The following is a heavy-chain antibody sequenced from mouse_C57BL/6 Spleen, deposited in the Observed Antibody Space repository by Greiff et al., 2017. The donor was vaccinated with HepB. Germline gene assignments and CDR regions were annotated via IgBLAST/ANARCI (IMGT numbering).Heavy chain of an antibody. D-gene: IGHD1-1*01. Sequence: QVQLQQSGAELVRPGASVTLSCKASGYTFTDYEMHWVKQTPVHGLEWIGAIDPETGGTAYNQKFKGKAILTADKSSSTAYMELRSLTSEDSAVYYCTRPSYYGKDYFDYWGQGTTLTVAS. J-gene: IGHJ2*01. CDR2: IDPETGGT. V-gene: IGHV1-15*01. CDR1: GYTFTDYE. CDR3: TRPSYYGKDYFDY.